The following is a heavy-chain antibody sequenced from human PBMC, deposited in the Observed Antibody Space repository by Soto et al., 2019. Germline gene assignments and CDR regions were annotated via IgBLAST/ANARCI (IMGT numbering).Heavy chain of an antibody. CDR3: AREPVGPDYAMDV. CDR2: LGFDGGGR. Sequence: QERLVESGGGVVQPGRSLRLSCAASGFTFSSYGMHWVRQTPGKGLAWVAVLGFDGGGRYYADSVKGRFTISRDNSKNTLDLQMDSLRVEDTALYYCAREPVGPDYAMDVWGQGTTVTVSS. CDR1: GFTFSSYG. D-gene: IGHD1-26*01. J-gene: IGHJ6*02. V-gene: IGHV3-33*01.